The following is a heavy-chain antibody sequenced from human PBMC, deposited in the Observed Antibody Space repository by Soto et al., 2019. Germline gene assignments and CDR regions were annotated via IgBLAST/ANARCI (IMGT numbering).Heavy chain of an antibody. J-gene: IGHJ6*02. Sequence: QVQLLQSGAEVKKPGASVKVSCKASGYRFTTYGITWVRLAPGQGLEWLGGISTYNSNTDYAQNLQDRVTMTTETSTSTAYMEVTSLTSDDTAVYYCARGLGTNGLDVWGQGTTVTVSS. CDR2: ISTYNSNT. CDR3: ARGLGTNGLDV. V-gene: IGHV1-18*04. D-gene: IGHD7-27*01. CDR1: GYRFTTYG.